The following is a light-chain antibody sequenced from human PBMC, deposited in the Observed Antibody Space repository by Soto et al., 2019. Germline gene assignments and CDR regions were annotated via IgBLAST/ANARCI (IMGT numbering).Light chain of an antibody. Sequence: DIMITQSPHSLTVSPGDRATMNRKCSLSVLYSSNNKNYLAWYQQKPGQPPKLXSYWASTRESGVPDRFSGSGYGTDFDLTISSLQAEDVAVYYCQQYYSTPLTFGGGTKVDIK. V-gene: IGKV4-1*01. CDR2: WAS. CDR3: QQYYSTPLT. CDR1: LSVLYSSNNKNY. J-gene: IGKJ4*01.